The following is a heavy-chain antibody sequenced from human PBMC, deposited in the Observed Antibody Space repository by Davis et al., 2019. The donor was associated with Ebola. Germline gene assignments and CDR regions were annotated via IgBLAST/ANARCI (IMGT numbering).Heavy chain of an antibody. CDR2: IKSKTDGGAT. D-gene: IGHD3-16*02. CDR3: ATDLPPSSMITFGGVVAIEHY. V-gene: IGHV3-15*07. CDR1: AFTFSSYE. J-gene: IGHJ4*02. Sequence: GGSLRLSCAASAFTFSSYEMNWVRQAPGKGLEWVGLIKSKTDGGATDYAAPVKGRFTISRDDSKNTLYLQMNGLKAEDTAVYYCATDLPPSSMITFGGVVAIEHYWGRGTLVTVSS.